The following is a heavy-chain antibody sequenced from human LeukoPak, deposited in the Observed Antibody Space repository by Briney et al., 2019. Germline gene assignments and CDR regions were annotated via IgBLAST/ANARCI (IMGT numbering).Heavy chain of an antibody. Sequence: GGFLRLSCAASGFTFSDYYMSWIRQAPGKGLEWVSYISSSGSTIYYADSVKGRFIISRDNAKNSLYLQMNSLRAEDTAVYYCARVSTSWYYFDYWGQGTLVTVSS. D-gene: IGHD2-2*01. CDR1: GFTFSDYY. J-gene: IGHJ4*02. CDR2: ISSSGSTI. V-gene: IGHV3-11*01. CDR3: ARVSTSWYYFDY.